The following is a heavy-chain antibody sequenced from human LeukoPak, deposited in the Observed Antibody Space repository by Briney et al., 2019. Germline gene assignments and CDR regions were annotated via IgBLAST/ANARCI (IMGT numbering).Heavy chain of an antibody. Sequence: SETLSLTCTVSGGSISSSSYYWGWIRQPPGKGLEWIGSIYYSGSTYYNPSLKSRVTISVDTSKNQFSLKLSSVTAADTAVYYCARQRYSSSSKFDYWGQGTLVTVSS. CDR2: IYYSGST. D-gene: IGHD6-6*01. CDR1: GGSISSSSYY. J-gene: IGHJ4*02. V-gene: IGHV4-39*01. CDR3: ARQRYSSSSKFDY.